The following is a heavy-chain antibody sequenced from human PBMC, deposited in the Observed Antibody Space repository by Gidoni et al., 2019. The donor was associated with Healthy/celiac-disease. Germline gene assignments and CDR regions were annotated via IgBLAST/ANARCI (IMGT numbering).Heavy chain of an antibody. CDR3: AKAYYDFWSGYPPIGAFDI. CDR1: GFTFSRYA. V-gene: IGHV3-23*01. Sequence: EVQLLESGGGLVQPGGSLRLSCAASGFTFSRYAMSWVRQAPGKGLECVSAISGSGGSTYYADSVKGRFTISRDNSKNTLYLQMNSLRAEDTAVYYCAKAYYDFWSGYPPIGAFDIWGQGTMVTVSS. D-gene: IGHD3-3*01. J-gene: IGHJ3*02. CDR2: ISGSGGST.